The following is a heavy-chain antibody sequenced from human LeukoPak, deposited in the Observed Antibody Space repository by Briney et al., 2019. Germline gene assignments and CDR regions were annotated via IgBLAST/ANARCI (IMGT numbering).Heavy chain of an antibody. CDR3: ARDGRGNWFDP. J-gene: IGHJ5*02. V-gene: IGHV3-21*01. CDR1: GFTFSSYG. CDR2: ISDSSRYI. Sequence: GGSLRLSCAASGFTFSSYGMNWVRQAPGKGLEWVSFISDSSRYIYYADSVKGRFTISRDNAKNSLYLQMNSLRADDTAIYYCARDGRGNWFDPWGQGTLVTVSS.